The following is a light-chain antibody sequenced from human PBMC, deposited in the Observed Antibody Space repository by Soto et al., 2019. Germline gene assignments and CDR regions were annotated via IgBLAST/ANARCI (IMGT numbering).Light chain of an antibody. V-gene: IGLV2-23*01. J-gene: IGLJ1*01. CDR2: EGS. CDR1: SSDVGSDNL. Sequence: QSALTQPASVSGAPGQSITISCTGTSSDVGSDNLVSWYQQHPGKAPKLTIYEGSKRPSGVSNRFSGSKSGSTASLTISGLQAEDESDYYCCSYAGNSTYVFGTGTKVTV. CDR3: CSYAGNSTYV.